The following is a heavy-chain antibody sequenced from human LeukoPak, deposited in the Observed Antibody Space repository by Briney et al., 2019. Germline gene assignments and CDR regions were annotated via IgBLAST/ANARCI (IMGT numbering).Heavy chain of an antibody. V-gene: IGHV3-66*02. Sequence: GGSLRLSCAASGFTVSSNYMSWVRQAPGKGLEWVSVIYSGGSTYYADSVKGRFTISRDNSKNTLYLQMNSLRAEDTAVYYCARDRGNSGYDRCLWCYGMDVWGQGTTVTVSS. CDR2: IYSGGST. J-gene: IGHJ6*02. CDR1: GFTVSSNY. D-gene: IGHD5-12*01. CDR3: ARDRGNSGYDRCLWCYGMDV.